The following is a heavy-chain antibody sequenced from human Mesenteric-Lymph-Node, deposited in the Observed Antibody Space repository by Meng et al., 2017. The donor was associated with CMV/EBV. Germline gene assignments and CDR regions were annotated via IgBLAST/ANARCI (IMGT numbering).Heavy chain of an antibody. CDR2: IYRGGTT. J-gene: IGHJ4*02. D-gene: IGHD5-18*01. V-gene: IGHV3-53*01. CDR1: GFTVSTNY. Sequence: GESLKISCAASGFTVSTNYMSWVRQAPGKGLEWVSVIYRGGTTYYADSVKGRFTISRDNSKNTLYLQMNSLRAEDTAVYYCARGGSGYSYGLGYWGQGTLVTVSS. CDR3: ARGGSGYSYGLGY.